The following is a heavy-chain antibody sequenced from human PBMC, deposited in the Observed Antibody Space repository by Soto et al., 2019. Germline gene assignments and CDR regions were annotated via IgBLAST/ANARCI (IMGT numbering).Heavy chain of an antibody. V-gene: IGHV2-5*01. CDR1: GFSLSTSGVG. D-gene: IGHD6-13*01. Sequence: SGPTLVNPTQTLTLTCTFSGFSLSTSGVGVGWIRQPPGKALEWLALIYWNDDKRYSPSLKSRLTITKDTSKNQVVLTMTNMDPVDTDTYSCANRRRSSWPRTFDYWGQGTLVTVSS. CDR3: ANRRRSSWPRTFDY. CDR2: IYWNDDK. J-gene: IGHJ4*02.